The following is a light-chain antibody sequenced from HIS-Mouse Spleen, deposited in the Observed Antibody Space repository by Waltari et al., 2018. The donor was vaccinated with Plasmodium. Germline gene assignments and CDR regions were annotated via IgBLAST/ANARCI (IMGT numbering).Light chain of an antibody. Sequence: DIVMTQSPDSLAVSLGERATIKCKSSQSALYSSNNKNYLAWYQQKPGQPPKLLIYWASTRESVVPDRFSGSGSGTDFTLTISSLQAEDVAVYYCQQYYSTPPYTFGQGTKLEIK. J-gene: IGKJ2*01. CDR3: QQYYSTPPYT. V-gene: IGKV4-1*01. CDR1: QSALYSSNNKNY. CDR2: WAS.